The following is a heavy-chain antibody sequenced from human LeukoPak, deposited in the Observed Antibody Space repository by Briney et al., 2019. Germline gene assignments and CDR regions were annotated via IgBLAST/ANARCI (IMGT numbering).Heavy chain of an antibody. D-gene: IGHD2-2*01. V-gene: IGHV3-21*06. CDR2: ISSSSSYI. CDR3: ASSRGSSTSCYSYYFDY. CDR1: GFTFSSYS. Sequence: GGSLRLSCAASGFTFSSYSMSWVRQAPGKWLEWVSSISSSSSYIYYADSVKGRFTISRDNAKSSLYLQMNSLRAEDTAVYYCASSRGSSTSCYSYYFDYWGQGTLVTVSS. J-gene: IGHJ4*02.